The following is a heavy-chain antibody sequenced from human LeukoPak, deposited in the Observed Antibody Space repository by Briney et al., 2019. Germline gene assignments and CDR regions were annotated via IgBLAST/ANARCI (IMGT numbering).Heavy chain of an antibody. CDR2: IISIFGTA. J-gene: IGHJ6*03. CDR3: ARGYSYGSSGYYYYMDV. CDR1: GGTFSSYA. Sequence: GASVKVSCKASGGTFSSYAISWVRQAPGQGLEWMGGIISIFGTANYAQKFQGRVTITADESTSTAYMGLSSLRSEDTAVYYCARGYSYGSSGYYYYMDVWGKGTTVTISS. D-gene: IGHD5-18*01. V-gene: IGHV1-69*13.